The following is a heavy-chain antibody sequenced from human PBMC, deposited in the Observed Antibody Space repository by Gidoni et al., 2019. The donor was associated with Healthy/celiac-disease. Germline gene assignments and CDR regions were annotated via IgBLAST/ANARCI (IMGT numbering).Heavy chain of an antibody. J-gene: IGHJ4*02. CDR2: ISSSSSYI. D-gene: IGHD5-12*01. V-gene: IGHV3-21*01. Sequence: APGKGLEWVSSISSSSSYIYYADSVKCRFTISRDNAKNSLYLQMNSLRAEDTAVYYCARGLPTFDYWGQGTLVTVSS. CDR3: ARGLPTFDY.